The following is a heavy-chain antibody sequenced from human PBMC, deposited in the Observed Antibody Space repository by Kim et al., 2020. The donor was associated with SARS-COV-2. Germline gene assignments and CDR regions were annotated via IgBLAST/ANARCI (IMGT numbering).Heavy chain of an antibody. CDR3: HLFMDV. Sequence: NYDGTKTNYADSVKGRFTISRDNARNTLYLQMNSLTAEDTGVYYCHLFMDVWGKGTTVTVSS. V-gene: IGHV3-74*01. J-gene: IGHJ6*03. CDR2: NYDGTKT.